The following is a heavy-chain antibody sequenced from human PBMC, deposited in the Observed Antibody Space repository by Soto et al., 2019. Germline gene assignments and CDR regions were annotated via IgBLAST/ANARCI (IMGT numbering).Heavy chain of an antibody. CDR1: GGSISSYY. J-gene: IGHJ4*02. CDR3: ARSQRGRTAFTFDY. Sequence: SETLSLTCTVSGGSISSYYWSWIRQPPGKGLEWIGYIYYSGTTNYNSYLKSRLSLSVDMSKNQFSLKLASVTAADTAVYFCARSQRGRTAFTFDYWGQGALVTVSS. V-gene: IGHV4-59*01. CDR2: IYYSGTT. D-gene: IGHD3-16*01.